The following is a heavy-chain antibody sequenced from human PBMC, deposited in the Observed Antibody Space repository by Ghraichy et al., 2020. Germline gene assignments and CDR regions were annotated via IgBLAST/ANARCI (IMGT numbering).Heavy chain of an antibody. CDR1: GFTVSSNY. CDR2: IYSGGSK. J-gene: IGHJ4*02. D-gene: IGHD5-18*01. CDR3: ARALTIQLWFDY. Sequence: GESLNISCAASGFTVSSNYMSWVRQAPGKGLEWVSVIYSGGSKYYADSVKGRFTISRDNSKNTLYLQMNSLRAEDTAVYYCARALTIQLWFDYWGQGTLVTVSS. V-gene: IGHV3-53*01.